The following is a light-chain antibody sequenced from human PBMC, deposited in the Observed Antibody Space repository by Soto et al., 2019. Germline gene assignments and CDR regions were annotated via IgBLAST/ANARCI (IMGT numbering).Light chain of an antibody. CDR1: PSVGSN. CDR3: QQDNHWPS. J-gene: IGKJ2*01. CDR2: GAS. Sequence: EIVMTQSPATLSVSPGESATLSCRASPSVGSNLAWYQQRPGQSPRLLMYGASTRATGIPARFSGGGSGTEFTLTIDGLQSEDFAVYFCQQDNHWPSFGQGTKLVI. V-gene: IGKV3-15*01.